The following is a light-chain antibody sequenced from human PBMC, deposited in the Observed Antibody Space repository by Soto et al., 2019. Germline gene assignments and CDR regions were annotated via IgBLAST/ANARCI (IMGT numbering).Light chain of an antibody. J-gene: IGKJ2*01. CDR1: QSVSSRN. CDR2: GAS. CDR3: LRYGDSPPAYT. Sequence: EIVLTQPPGTVSLSPGERATLSCRASQSVSSRNLAWYRQKPGQAPSLLIFGASNRATGIPDRFSGSGSGTDFTLTISRLEPEDCAVYYCLRYGDSPPAYTFGQGTKLEIK. V-gene: IGKV3-20*01.